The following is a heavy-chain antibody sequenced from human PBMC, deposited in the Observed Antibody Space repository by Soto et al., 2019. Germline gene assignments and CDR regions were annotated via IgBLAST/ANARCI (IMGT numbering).Heavy chain of an antibody. CDR3: ARKNYYADSGFYDY. J-gene: IGHJ4*02. CDR2: ISYDGSNK. Sequence: GGSLRLSCAASGFTVSSNYMSWVRQAPGKGLEWVAVISYDGSNKYYADSVKGRFTISRDNAKNSLYLQMDSLRADDTAVYYCARKNYYADSGFYDYWGQGAQVTVSS. D-gene: IGHD3-22*01. V-gene: IGHV3-30-3*01. CDR1: GFTVSSNY.